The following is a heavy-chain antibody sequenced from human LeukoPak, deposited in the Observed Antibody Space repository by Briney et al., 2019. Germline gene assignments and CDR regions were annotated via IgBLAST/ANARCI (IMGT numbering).Heavy chain of an antibody. V-gene: IGHV4-59*01. J-gene: IGHJ3*02. D-gene: IGHD3-22*01. CDR2: IYYSGST. CDR1: GGSISSYY. Sequence: KPSETLSLTCTVSGGSISSYYWSWIRQPPGKGLEWIGYIYYSGSTNYNPSLKSRVTISVDTSKNQFSLKLSSVTAADTAVYYCARDRYYYDSSSYYSAFDTWGQGTMVTVSS. CDR3: ARDRYYYDSSSYYSAFDT.